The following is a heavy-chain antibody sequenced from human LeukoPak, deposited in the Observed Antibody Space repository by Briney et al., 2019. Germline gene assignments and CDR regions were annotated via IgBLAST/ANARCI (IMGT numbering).Heavy chain of an antibody. Sequence: GGSLRLSCAASGFTFSSYWMSWVRQAPGKGQEWVANIKQDGSEKYYVDSVKGRFTISRDNTKNSLYLQMNSLRAEDTAVYYCARLKQWLVRDYYYYGMDVWGQGTTVTVSS. V-gene: IGHV3-7*01. J-gene: IGHJ6*02. D-gene: IGHD6-19*01. CDR1: GFTFSSYW. CDR3: ARLKQWLVRDYYYYGMDV. CDR2: IKQDGSEK.